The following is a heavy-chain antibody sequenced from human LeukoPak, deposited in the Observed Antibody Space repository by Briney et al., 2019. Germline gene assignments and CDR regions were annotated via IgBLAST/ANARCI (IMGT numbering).Heavy chain of an antibody. CDR3: ASGRFLEWLLYNWFDP. CDR2: VDYVGST. J-gene: IGHJ5*02. CDR1: GGSISTFY. V-gene: IGHV4-59*12. D-gene: IGHD3-3*01. Sequence: PSETLSLTCTVSGGSISTFYWSWIRQPPGKGLEWIGYVDYVGSTNYNHSLKSRVTISVDTSKNQFSLKLSSVTAADTAVYYCASGRFLEWLLYNWFDPWGQGTLVTVSS.